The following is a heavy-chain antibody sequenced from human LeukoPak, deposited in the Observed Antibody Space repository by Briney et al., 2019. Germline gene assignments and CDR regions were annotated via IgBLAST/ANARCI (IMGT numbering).Heavy chain of an antibody. CDR1: GASISSSPHY. CDR3: ARDRQQLVRGDYFDY. CDR2: LYYSGTT. Sequence: SETLSLTCTVSGASISSSPHYWGWLRQAPGKGLEWIGTLYYSGTTFYKPSLKSRLTMSVDTSKNQFSLMLTSVTAADTAVYYCARDRQQLVRGDYFDYWGQGTLVTVSS. J-gene: IGHJ4*02. D-gene: IGHD6-13*01. V-gene: IGHV4-39*07.